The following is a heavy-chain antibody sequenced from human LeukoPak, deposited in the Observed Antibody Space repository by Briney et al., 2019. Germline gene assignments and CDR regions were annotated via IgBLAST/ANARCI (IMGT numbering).Heavy chain of an antibody. CDR2: ISGSGGST. CDR1: GSTFSSYA. V-gene: IGHV3-23*01. J-gene: IGHJ4*02. CDR3: AKVTAYYYDSSGYLDY. Sequence: PGGSLRLSCAASGSTFSSYAMSWVRQAPGKGLEWVSAISGSGGSTYYADSVKGRFTISRDNSKNTLYLQMNSLRAEDTAVYYCAKVTAYYYDSSGYLDYWGQGTLVTVSS. D-gene: IGHD3-22*01.